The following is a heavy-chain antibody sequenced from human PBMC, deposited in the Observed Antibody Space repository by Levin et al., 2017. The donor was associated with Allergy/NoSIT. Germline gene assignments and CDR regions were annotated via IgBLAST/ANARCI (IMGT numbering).Heavy chain of an antibody. J-gene: IGHJ4*02. Sequence: GGSLRLSCVASGLTFTDAWMSWVRQVPGKGLEWVGRIKSKTDGGTTDYAAPVRGRFTMSRDDSKNTLYLQMNSLKIEDTAVYYCTTDYRSSFEFWGQGTLVTVSS. D-gene: IGHD3-10*01. CDR2: IKSKTDGGTT. CDR1: GLTFTDAW. CDR3: TTDYRSSFEF. V-gene: IGHV3-15*01.